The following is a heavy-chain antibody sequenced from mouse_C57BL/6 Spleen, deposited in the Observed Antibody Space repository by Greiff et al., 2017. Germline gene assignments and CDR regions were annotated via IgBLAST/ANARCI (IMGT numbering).Heavy chain of an antibody. J-gene: IGHJ4*01. CDR2: IDPSSGGT. CDR3: ARDGNYAHYYALDY. V-gene: IGHV1-72*01. D-gene: IGHD2-1*01. CDR1: GYTFTSYW. Sequence: QVQLQQPGAELVKPGASVKLSCTASGYTFTSYWMHWVKQRPGRGLEWIGRIDPSSGGTKYNEKVKSKDTLTVDKPSSTAYMQLSSLTAEDAAVYYCARDGNYAHYYALDYWGQGTSVTVSS.